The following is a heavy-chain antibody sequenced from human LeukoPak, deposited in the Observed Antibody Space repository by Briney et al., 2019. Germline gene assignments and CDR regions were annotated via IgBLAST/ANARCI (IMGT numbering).Heavy chain of an antibody. Sequence: GASVKVSCKASGYTFTSYDINWVRQATGQGLEWMGWMNPSSGNTGYAQKFQGRVTMTRNTSISTAYMELSSLRSEDTAVYYCARRSRRTMIPFDYWGQGTLVTVSS. CDR3: ARRSRRTMIPFDY. V-gene: IGHV1-8*01. CDR1: GYTFTSYD. J-gene: IGHJ4*02. D-gene: IGHD3-22*01. CDR2: MNPSSGNT.